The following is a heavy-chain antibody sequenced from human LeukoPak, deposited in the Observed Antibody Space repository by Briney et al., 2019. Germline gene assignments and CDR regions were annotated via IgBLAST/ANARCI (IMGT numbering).Heavy chain of an antibody. V-gene: IGHV4-34*01. CDR2: INHGGST. J-gene: IGHJ4*02. CDR1: GVSFSGYY. Sequence: KSSEILSLTCAVYGVSFSGYYWSWIRQPPGKGLEWIGEINHGGSTNYNPSLKSRVTISVDTSKNQFSLKLSSVTAADTAVYYCAGDDILTGGHYWGQGTLVTVSS. D-gene: IGHD3-9*01. CDR3: AGDDILTGGHY.